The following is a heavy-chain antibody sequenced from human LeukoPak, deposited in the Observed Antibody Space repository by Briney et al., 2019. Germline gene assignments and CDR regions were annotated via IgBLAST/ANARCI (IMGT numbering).Heavy chain of an antibody. V-gene: IGHV1-46*01. CDR2: INPSGGST. Sequence: ASVKVSCKASGYTFTSYYMHWVRQAPRQGLEWMGIINPSGGSTSYAQKFQGRVTMTRDTSTSTVYMELSSLRSEDTAVYYCARDRGSKRVAYCGGDCYIGYFDLWGRGTLVTVSS. D-gene: IGHD2-21*02. CDR1: GYTFTSYY. CDR3: ARDRGSKRVAYCGGDCYIGYFDL. J-gene: IGHJ2*01.